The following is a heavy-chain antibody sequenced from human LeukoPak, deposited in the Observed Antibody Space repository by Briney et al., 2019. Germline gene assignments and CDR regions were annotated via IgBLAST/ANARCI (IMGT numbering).Heavy chain of an antibody. Sequence: ASVKVFCKASGYTFTGYYMHWVRQAPGPGLESMGWINPNSGGTNYAQKFQGRVTMTRDTSISTAYMELSRLRSDDTAVYYCARTHYGDRTIYAFDIWGQGTMVTVSS. CDR2: INPNSGGT. V-gene: IGHV1-2*02. CDR1: GYTFTGYY. D-gene: IGHD4-17*01. CDR3: ARTHYGDRTIYAFDI. J-gene: IGHJ3*02.